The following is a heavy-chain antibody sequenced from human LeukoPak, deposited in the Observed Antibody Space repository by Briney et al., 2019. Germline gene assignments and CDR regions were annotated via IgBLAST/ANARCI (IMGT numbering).Heavy chain of an antibody. J-gene: IGHJ4*02. CDR2: FDPEDGET. D-gene: IGHD2-2*01. CDR1: GYTLTELS. Sequence: ASVKVSCKVSGYTLTELSMHWVRQAPGKGREWMGGFDPEDGETIYAQKFQGRVTMTEDTSTDTAYTELSSLRSEDTAVYYCATAGRISVNTRCSSTSCPLDYWGQGTLVTVSS. CDR3: ATAGRISVNTRCSSTSCPLDY. V-gene: IGHV1-24*01.